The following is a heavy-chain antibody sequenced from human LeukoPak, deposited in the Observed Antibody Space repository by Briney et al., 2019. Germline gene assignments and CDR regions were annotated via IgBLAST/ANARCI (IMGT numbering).Heavy chain of an antibody. D-gene: IGHD3-3*01. CDR1: GFTVSSNY. V-gene: IGHV3-66*02. J-gene: IGHJ4*02. CDR2: IYSGGST. CDR3: ARLDFWSAPKDY. Sequence: GGSLRLSCAASGFTVSSNYMSWVRQAPGKGLEWVSVIYSGGSTYYADSVKGRFTISRGNSKNTLYLQMNSLRAEDTAVYYCARLDFWSAPKDYWGQGTLVTVSS.